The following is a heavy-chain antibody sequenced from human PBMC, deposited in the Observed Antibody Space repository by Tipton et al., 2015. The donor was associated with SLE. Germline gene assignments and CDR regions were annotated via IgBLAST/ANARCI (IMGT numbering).Heavy chain of an antibody. V-gene: IGHV4-30-2*01. CDR2: IYHSGST. CDR1: GGSISSGGYS. J-gene: IGHJ4*02. D-gene: IGHD3-16*02. CDR3: ARGIMITFGGVIHFDY. Sequence: TLSLTCAVSGGSISSGGYSWSWIRQPPGKGLEWIGYIYHSGSTYYNPSLKSRVTISVDRTKNQFSLKLSSLTAADTAVYYCARGIMITFGGVIHFDYWGQGTLVTVSS.